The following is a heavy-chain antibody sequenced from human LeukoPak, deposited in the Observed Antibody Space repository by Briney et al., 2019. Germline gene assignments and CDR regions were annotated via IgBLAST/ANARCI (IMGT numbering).Heavy chain of an antibody. V-gene: IGHV3-33*06. D-gene: IGHD3-16*01. CDR3: AKDTDAYGGDMDV. Sequence: PGRSLRLSCAASGFTFSSYGFHWVRQAPGKGLEWVAVIWYDGSNKYYADSVKGRFTISRDNSKNTLYLQMNSLRAEDTAVYYCAKDTDAYGGDMDVWGKGTTVTVSS. J-gene: IGHJ6*03. CDR1: GFTFSSYG. CDR2: IWYDGSNK.